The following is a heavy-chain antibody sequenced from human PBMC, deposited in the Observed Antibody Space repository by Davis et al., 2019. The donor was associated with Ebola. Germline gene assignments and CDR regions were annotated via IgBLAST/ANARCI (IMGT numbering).Heavy chain of an antibody. D-gene: IGHD5/OR15-5a*01. Sequence: GGSLRLSCAASGFTFSDYYMSWIRQAPGKGLEWVSYISSSGSTIYYADSVKGRFTISRDNSKNTLYLQMNSLRAEDTAVYYCAKDRSVSRSPAAILNYWGQGTLVTVSS. CDR1: GFTFSDYY. V-gene: IGHV3-11*01. CDR2: ISSSGSTI. J-gene: IGHJ4*02. CDR3: AKDRSVSRSPAAILNY.